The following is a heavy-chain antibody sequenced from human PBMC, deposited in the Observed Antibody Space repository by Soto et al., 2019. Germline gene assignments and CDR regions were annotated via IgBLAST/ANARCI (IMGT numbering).Heavy chain of an antibody. D-gene: IGHD3-9*01. V-gene: IGHV3-33*01. Sequence: QVQLVESGGGVVQPGRSLRLSCAASGFTFSSYGMHWVRQAPGKGLEWVAVIWYDGSNKYYADSVKGRFIISRDNSKNTLYLQMNSLRAEDTAVYYCARERAAYYDILTGYYNPYYWGQGTLVTVSS. J-gene: IGHJ4*02. CDR3: ARERAAYYDILTGYYNPYY. CDR1: GFTFSSYG. CDR2: IWYDGSNK.